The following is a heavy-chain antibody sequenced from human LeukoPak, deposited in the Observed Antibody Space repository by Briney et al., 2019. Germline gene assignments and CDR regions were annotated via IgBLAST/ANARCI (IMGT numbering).Heavy chain of an antibody. J-gene: IGHJ3*02. CDR2: IYPGDSDT. D-gene: IGHD3-22*01. CDR3: ARPDYYDSSGYYPSPAFDI. V-gene: IGHV5-51*01. Sequence: GESLKISCKGSGYSFTDYWIGWVRQMPGKGLEWMGIIYPGDSDTRYSPSFQGQVTISADKSISTAYLQWSSLKASDTAMYYCARPDYYDSSGYYPSPAFDIWGQGTMVTVSS. CDR1: GYSFTDYW.